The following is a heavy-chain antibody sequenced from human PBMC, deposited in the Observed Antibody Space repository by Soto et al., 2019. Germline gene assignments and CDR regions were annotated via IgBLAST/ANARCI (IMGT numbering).Heavy chain of an antibody. CDR2: IYYSGST. CDR1: GGSISSGDYY. CDR3: ARMYSSSWYFDY. Sequence: SETLSLTCTVSGGSISSGDYYWSWIRQPPGKGLEWIGYIYYSGSTYYNPSLKSRVTISVDTSKNQFSLKLSSVTAADTAVYYCARMYSSSWYFDYWGQGTPVTVSS. J-gene: IGHJ4*02. D-gene: IGHD6-13*01. V-gene: IGHV4-30-4*01.